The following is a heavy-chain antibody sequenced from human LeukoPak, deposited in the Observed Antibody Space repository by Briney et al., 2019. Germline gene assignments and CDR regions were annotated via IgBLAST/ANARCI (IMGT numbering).Heavy chain of an antibody. CDR2: ISSSSSTI. CDR3: AREHYFYHMDG. Sequence: GGSLRLSCAASGFTFSSYSMNWVRQAPGKGLEWVSYISSSSSTIYYADSVKGRFTISRDNAKNSLYLQMNSLRAEDTAVYYCAREHYFYHMDGWGEGTTVTVSS. J-gene: IGHJ6*03. V-gene: IGHV3-48*01. CDR1: GFTFSSYS.